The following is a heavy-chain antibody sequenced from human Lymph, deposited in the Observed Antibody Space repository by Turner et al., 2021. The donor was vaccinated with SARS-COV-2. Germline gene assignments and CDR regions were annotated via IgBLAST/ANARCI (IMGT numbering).Heavy chain of an antibody. CDR1: GITVSRNY. V-gene: IGHV3-53*04. CDR2: SYSGGSS. CDR3: ARDLDTAGGMDV. Sequence: EVQLVESGVGLVQPGGSLILSCAASGITVSRNYMSWVRQAPGKGLEWVSVSYSGGSSDYADSVKGRFTISRHNSKNTLYLQMNSLRAEDTAVYYCARDLDTAGGMDVWGQGTTVTVSS. D-gene: IGHD5-18*01. J-gene: IGHJ6*02.